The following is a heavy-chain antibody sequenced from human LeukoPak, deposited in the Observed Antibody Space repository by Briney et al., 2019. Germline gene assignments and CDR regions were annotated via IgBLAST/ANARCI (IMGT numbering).Heavy chain of an antibody. V-gene: IGHV3-7*05. J-gene: IGHJ4*02. Sequence: PGGSLRLSCAASGFTFSSYWMSWVRQAPGKGLEWVANIKQDGGEKYYVDSVKGRFTISRDNAKNSLYLQMNSLRAEDTAVYYCARDESPYCSGGSCTRFDSWGLGTLVTVSS. D-gene: IGHD2-15*01. CDR3: ARDESPYCSGGSCTRFDS. CDR1: GFTFSSYW. CDR2: IKQDGGEK.